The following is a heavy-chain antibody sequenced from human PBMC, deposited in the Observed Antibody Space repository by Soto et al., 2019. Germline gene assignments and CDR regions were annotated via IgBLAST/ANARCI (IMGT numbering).Heavy chain of an antibody. V-gene: IGHV3-13*01. Sequence: PVGSRRLSCAVSGFTFSNYDMHLVRQVTGKGLEWVSTIGTAGDTYYPGSVKGRFTISRENAKNSLYLQMNSLRAEDTAVYYCARGRLISLYYFDYWGQGTLVTVSS. CDR1: GFTFSNYD. D-gene: IGHD2-15*01. J-gene: IGHJ4*02. CDR2: IGTAGDT. CDR3: ARGRLISLYYFDY.